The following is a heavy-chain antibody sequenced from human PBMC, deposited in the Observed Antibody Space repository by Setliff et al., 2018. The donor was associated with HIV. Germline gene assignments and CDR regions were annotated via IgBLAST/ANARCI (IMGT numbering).Heavy chain of an antibody. J-gene: IGHJ3*02. V-gene: IGHV4-61*09. CDR2: IYTSGST. Sequence: PSETLSLTCTVSGGSISSGSYYWSWIRQPAGKGLEWIGHIYTSGSTNYNPSLKSRVTISVDTSKNQFSLKLSSVTAADTAVYYCARPSDYNFWSGDIWGQGTMVTVSS. CDR1: GGSISSGSYY. CDR3: ARPSDYNFWSGDI. D-gene: IGHD3-3*01.